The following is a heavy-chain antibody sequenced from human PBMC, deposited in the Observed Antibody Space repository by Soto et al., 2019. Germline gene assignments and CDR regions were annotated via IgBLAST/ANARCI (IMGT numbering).Heavy chain of an antibody. D-gene: IGHD2-15*01. CDR2: IDPSGGGT. CDR3: ARDRVDCSGGNCWRSVEDT. CDR1: GYTFTSYY. V-gene: IGHV1-46*01. Sequence: VASVKVSCKASGYTFTSYYMHWVRQAPGQGLEWMGIIDPSGGGTSYAQKFQGRLTMTRDTSTSTVYMELSSLRSEDTAVYYCARDRVDCSGGNCWRSVEDTWGQGTLVTVSS. J-gene: IGHJ5*02.